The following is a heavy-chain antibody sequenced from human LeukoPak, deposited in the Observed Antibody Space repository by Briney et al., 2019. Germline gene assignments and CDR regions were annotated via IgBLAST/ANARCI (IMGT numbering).Heavy chain of an antibody. D-gene: IGHD6-13*01. Sequence: GSSAKVSCKAAGGTFSSYAISWVRQAPGQGLEWMGGIIPIFGTANYAQKFQGRGTITTDESAGTAYMELSSLRSEDPAVYYCASFPMAAAGAPPFDYWGQGTLVTVSS. CDR2: IIPIFGTA. J-gene: IGHJ4*02. CDR1: GGTFSSYA. CDR3: ASFPMAAAGAPPFDY. V-gene: IGHV1-69*05.